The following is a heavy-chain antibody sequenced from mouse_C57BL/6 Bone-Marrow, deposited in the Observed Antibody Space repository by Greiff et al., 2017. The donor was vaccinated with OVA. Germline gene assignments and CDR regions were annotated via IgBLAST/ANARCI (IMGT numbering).Heavy chain of an antibody. CDR1: GYTFTDYY. D-gene: IGHD2-4*01. CDR2: IFPGSGST. CDR3: ARKRRNYDYPWFAY. Sequence: QVQLQQSGPELVKPGASVKISCKASGYTFTDYYINWVKQRPGQGLEWIGWIFPGSGSTYYNEKFKGKATLTVDQSSSTAYMLLSSLTSEDSAVYFCARKRRNYDYPWFAYWGQGTLVTVSA. V-gene: IGHV1-75*01. J-gene: IGHJ3*01.